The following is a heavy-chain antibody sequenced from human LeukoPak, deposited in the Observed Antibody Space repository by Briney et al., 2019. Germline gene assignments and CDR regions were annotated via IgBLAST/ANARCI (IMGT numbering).Heavy chain of an antibody. V-gene: IGHV3-23*01. Sequence: PGASLRLSCAASGFTFSSYAMSWVRQAPGKGLEWVSAISGSGGSTYYADSVKDRFTISRDNSKNTLYLQMNSLRAEDTAVYYCAKDRRKYYYDSSGYFLFDYWGQGTLVTVSS. CDR2: ISGSGGST. D-gene: IGHD3-22*01. J-gene: IGHJ4*02. CDR1: GFTFSSYA. CDR3: AKDRRKYYYDSSGYFLFDY.